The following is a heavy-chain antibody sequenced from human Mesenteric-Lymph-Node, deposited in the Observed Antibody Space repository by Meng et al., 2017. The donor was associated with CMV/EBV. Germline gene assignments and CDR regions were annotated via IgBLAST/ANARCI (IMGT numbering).Heavy chain of an antibody. J-gene: IGHJ4*02. CDR1: GYTFTGYY. D-gene: IGHD3-22*01. V-gene: IGHV1-2*02. Sequence: ASVKVSCKASGYTFTGYYMHWVRQAPGQGLEWMGWINPNSGGTNYAQKFQGRVTMTRDTSISTAYMELSRLRSDDTAVYYCAKDSEYFDSSGYLGSFDYWGQGTLVTVSS. CDR2: INPNSGGT. CDR3: AKDSEYFDSSGYLGSFDY.